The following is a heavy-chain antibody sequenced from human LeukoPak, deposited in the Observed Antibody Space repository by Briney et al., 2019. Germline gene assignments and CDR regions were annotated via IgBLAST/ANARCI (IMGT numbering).Heavy chain of an antibody. CDR3: ARVYGYGYYYMDV. Sequence: SETLSLTCTVSGGSISNYYWNWIRQPPGKGLEWIGYAYYSGSTTYNPSLKSRVTISVDTSKNQFSLKLRSVTAADTAVYYCARVYGYGYYYMDVWGKGTTVTVSS. V-gene: IGHV4-59*01. CDR1: GGSISNYY. CDR2: AYYSGST. D-gene: IGHD5-18*01. J-gene: IGHJ6*03.